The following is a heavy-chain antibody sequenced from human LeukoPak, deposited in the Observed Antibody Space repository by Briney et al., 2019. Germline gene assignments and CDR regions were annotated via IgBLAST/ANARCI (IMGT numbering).Heavy chain of an antibody. CDR3: ARCREMATNRNAFDI. V-gene: IGHV3-74*01. Sequence: GGSLRLSCAASGFTFSSYSMNWVRQAPGKGLVWVSRINTDGSSTSYADSVKGRFTISRDNAKNTLYLQMNSLRAEDTAVYYCARCREMATNRNAFDIWGQGTMVTVSS. CDR2: INTDGSST. D-gene: IGHD5-24*01. J-gene: IGHJ3*02. CDR1: GFTFSSYS.